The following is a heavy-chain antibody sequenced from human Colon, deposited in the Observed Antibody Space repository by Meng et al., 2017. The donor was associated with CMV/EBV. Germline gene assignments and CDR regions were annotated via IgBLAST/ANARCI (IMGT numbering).Heavy chain of an antibody. CDR3: ARDDSGY. J-gene: IGHJ4*02. CDR1: GFTLIKYW. CDR2: LEGDGSRQ. V-gene: IGHV3-7*03. D-gene: IGHD2-21*02. Sequence: GESLKISCAAPGFTLIKYWMTWVRQAPGQGLEWVATLEGDGSRQFYVDPVRGRFTISRDDAQNSLFLQMNRLRVEDTAVYYCARDDSGYWGQGIPVTVSS.